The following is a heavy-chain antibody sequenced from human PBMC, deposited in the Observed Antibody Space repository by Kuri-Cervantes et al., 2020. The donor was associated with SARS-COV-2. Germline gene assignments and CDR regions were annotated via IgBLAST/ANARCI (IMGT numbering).Heavy chain of an antibody. CDR1: GYTFTSYG. CDR2: INAYNGNT. D-gene: IGHD5-18*01. CDR3: ARNVDTDNWYFDI. V-gene: IGHV1-18*01. J-gene: IGHJ2*01. Sequence: ASVKVSCKASGYTFTSYGISWVRQAPGQGLEWMGWINAYNGNTNYAQKLQGRVAMTTDTSTTTAYMELRSLRSDDTAVYYCARNVDTDNWYFDIWGRGTLVTVSS.